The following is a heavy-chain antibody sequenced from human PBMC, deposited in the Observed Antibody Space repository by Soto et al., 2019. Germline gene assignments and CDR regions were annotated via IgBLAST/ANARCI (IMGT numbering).Heavy chain of an antibody. J-gene: IGHJ5*02. Sequence: QSQTLSLTCAISGDSVSSNSAAWNWIRQSPSRGLECLGRTYYRSKQDNEYAVSVESRITINTDTSKNQFSMQLNSVTTEDTAVYYCARGIAAAGIQNWFDPWGQGTPVTVSS. CDR1: GDSVSSNSAA. V-gene: IGHV6-1*01. D-gene: IGHD6-13*01. CDR3: ARGIAAAGIQNWFDP. CDR2: TYYRSKQDN.